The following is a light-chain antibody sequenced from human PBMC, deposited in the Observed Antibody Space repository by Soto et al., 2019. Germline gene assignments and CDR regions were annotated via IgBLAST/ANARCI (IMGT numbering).Light chain of an antibody. CDR1: SSNIGAGYD. CDR3: QSYDSSLSGYV. V-gene: IGLV1-40*01. Sequence: QSVLTQPPSVSGAPGQRVTISCTGSSSNIGAGYDVHWYQQVPGTAPKLLIYSNTNRPSGVPDRFSGSKSGTSASLAITGLQAGDEADYYCQSYDSSLSGYVFGTGTKVTV. J-gene: IGLJ1*01. CDR2: SNT.